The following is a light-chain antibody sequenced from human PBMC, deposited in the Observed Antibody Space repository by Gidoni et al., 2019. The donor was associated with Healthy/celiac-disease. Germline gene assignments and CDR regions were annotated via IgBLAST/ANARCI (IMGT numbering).Light chain of an antibody. J-gene: IGKJ4*01. CDR2: DAS. CDR1: QDISNY. V-gene: IGKV1-33*01. Sequence: DIQMTQAPSSLSAAVGDRVTITCQASQDISNYLTWYQQQPGKAPKLLIYDASNLETGVPSRFSGSGSGTDFTFTISSLQPEDIATYYCQQYDNLLLTFGGGTKVEIK. CDR3: QQYDNLLLT.